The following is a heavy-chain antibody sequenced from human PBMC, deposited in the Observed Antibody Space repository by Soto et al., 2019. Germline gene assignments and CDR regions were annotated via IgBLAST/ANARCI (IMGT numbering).Heavy chain of an antibody. D-gene: IGHD3-22*01. J-gene: IGHJ4*02. Sequence: PSETLSLPCAVCGGSISSSNWLSWVHQPPGKGLEGIGEIYHSVSTNYNPSLKSRVTISVDKSKNQFSLRLSSVTAADTAVYYCARGWDYYDSSGRGPFDYWGQGTLVTVSS. V-gene: IGHV4-4*02. CDR1: GGSISSSNW. CDR3: ARGWDYYDSSGRGPFDY. CDR2: IYHSVST.